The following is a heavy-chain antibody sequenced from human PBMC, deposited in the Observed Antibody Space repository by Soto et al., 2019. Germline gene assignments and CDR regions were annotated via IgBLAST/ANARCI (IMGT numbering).Heavy chain of an antibody. V-gene: IGHV4-39*01. J-gene: IGHJ6*02. CDR3: XXXXXXXXXXNSRSIYGMDV. Sequence: QLQLLESGPGLVKPSETLSLTCTVSGGSISSSTYYWGWIRQPPGKGLEWIGSIYHSGSTFYNPSLRSRVTTSVDTSKNQFSLELSSVTAADTAXXXXXXXXXXXXXXNSRSIYGMDVWGQGTTVTVSS. CDR1: GGSISSSTYY. CDR2: IYHSGST.